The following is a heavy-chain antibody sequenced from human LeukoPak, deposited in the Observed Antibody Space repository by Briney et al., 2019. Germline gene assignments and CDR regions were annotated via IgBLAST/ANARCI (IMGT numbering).Heavy chain of an antibody. J-gene: IGHJ4*02. V-gene: IGHV3-11*04. Sequence: GGSLRLSCSASGFTFTDYYMSWIRQAPGKGLEWVSYISPSGTVIYYGDSVKGRFTISRDNAKKSLYLQMNSLRAEDTALYYCATHRGYSYGTAEDFDYWGQGTLVTVSS. D-gene: IGHD5-18*01. CDR3: ATHRGYSYGTAEDFDY. CDR2: ISPSGTVI. CDR1: GFTFTDYY.